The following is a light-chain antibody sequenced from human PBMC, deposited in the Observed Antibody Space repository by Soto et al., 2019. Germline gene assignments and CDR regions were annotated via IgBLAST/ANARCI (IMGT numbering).Light chain of an antibody. J-gene: IGKJ1*01. CDR3: MQALQTPRT. CDR1: QGLQHNNGNTL. CDR2: LGS. V-gene: IGKV2-28*01. Sequence: EIVMTQSPLSLTVTPGEPASISCKSSQGLQHNNGNTLLDWYMQKPGQSPQLLIYLGSRRAPGAPDRVSGSGSGTDFTLRISTVEADDAAIYYCMQALQTPRTLGQGTKVDIK.